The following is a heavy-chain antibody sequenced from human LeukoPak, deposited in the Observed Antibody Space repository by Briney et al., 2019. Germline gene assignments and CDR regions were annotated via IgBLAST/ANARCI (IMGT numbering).Heavy chain of an antibody. V-gene: IGHV3-7*01. CDR3: ASRYGTGVNCFAASYMCMDV. Sequence: GGSLRLSCAASGLTFSRYWMTWFRQAPGKGLEWVANIKQDGSEKYYVDSVKGRFTISRDNADRSLYLQMTSLRVEDTAVYFRASRYGTGVNCFAASYMCMDVWGKGTTVTVSS. CDR2: IKQDGSEK. CDR1: GLTFSRYW. D-gene: IGHD2-8*02. J-gene: IGHJ6*03.